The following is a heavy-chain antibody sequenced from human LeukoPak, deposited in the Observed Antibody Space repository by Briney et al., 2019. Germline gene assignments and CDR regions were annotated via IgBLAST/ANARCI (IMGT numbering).Heavy chain of an antibody. D-gene: IGHD2-21*02. Sequence: ASVNVSCKASGYTFTNYVLHWLRQAPGQGLEWMGWINPNSGGTNYAQNFQGRVTMTRDTSVGTAYMELSRLTSDDTAVYYCARAEFCAPNCYYYFYYWGQGSLGSVSS. CDR3: ARAEFCAPNCYYYFYY. CDR1: GYTFTNYV. V-gene: IGHV1-2*02. J-gene: IGHJ4*02. CDR2: INPNSGGT.